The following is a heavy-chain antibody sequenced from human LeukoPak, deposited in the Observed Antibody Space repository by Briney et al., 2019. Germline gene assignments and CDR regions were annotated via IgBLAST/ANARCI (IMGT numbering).Heavy chain of an antibody. D-gene: IGHD6-19*01. CDR2: ISWNSGSL. Sequence: QPGGSLRLSCAASGFNFNDYAMHWVRQAPGKGLEGVSGISWNSGSLGYAGSVKGRFTVSRDNAKNSLYLQMNSLRAEDMALYYCVKGETAVAGGAFDYWGQGTLVTVSS. CDR1: GFNFNDYA. J-gene: IGHJ4*02. V-gene: IGHV3-9*03. CDR3: VKGETAVAGGAFDY.